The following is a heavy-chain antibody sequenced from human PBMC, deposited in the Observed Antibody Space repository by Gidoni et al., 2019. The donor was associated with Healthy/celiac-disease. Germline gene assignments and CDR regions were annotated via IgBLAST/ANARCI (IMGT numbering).Heavy chain of an antibody. CDR1: GFTFSSYS. CDR2: ISSSSSYI. Sequence: EVQLVESGGGLVKPGGSLRLSCAASGFTFSSYSMNWVRQAPGKGLEWVSSISSSSSYIYYADSVKGRFTISRDNAKNSLYLQMNSLRAEDTAVYYCARGRIAAAGDFDYWGQGTLVTVSS. D-gene: IGHD6-13*01. V-gene: IGHV3-21*01. J-gene: IGHJ4*02. CDR3: ARGRIAAAGDFDY.